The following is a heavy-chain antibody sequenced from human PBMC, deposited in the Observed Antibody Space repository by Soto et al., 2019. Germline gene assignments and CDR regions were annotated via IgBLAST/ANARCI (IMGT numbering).Heavy chain of an antibody. V-gene: IGHV3-33*01. D-gene: IGHD6-19*01. CDR3: ARDDIPGRAVAIYGMDV. CDR2: IWYDGGNK. J-gene: IGHJ6*02. CDR1: RFTFGNYG. Sequence: PGGSLRLSCAASRFTFGNYGMHWVRQAPGKGLEWVAVIWYDGGNKYYADSVKGRFTISRDNSKNTLYLQMNSLRAEDTAVYYCARDDIPGRAVAIYGMDVWGQGTTVTVSS.